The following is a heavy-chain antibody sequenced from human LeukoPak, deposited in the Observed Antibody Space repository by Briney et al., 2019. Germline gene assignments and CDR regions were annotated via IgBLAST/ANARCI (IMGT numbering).Heavy chain of an antibody. D-gene: IGHD3-10*01. CDR2: ISYDGSNK. J-gene: IGHJ6*02. CDR1: GFTFSSYA. CDR3: ARERTEFGYYYYYGMGV. Sequence: PGGSLRLSCAASGFTFSSYAMHWVRQAPGKGLEWVAVISYDGSNKYYADSVKGRFTISRDNSKNTLYLQMNSLRAEDTAVYYCARERTEFGYYYYYGMGVWGQGTTVTVSS. V-gene: IGHV3-30-3*01.